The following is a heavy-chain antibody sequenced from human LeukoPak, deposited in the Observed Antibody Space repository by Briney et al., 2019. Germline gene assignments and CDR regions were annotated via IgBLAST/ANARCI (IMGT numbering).Heavy chain of an antibody. V-gene: IGHV3-43D*03. D-gene: IGHD1-26*01. CDR2: ISWDGGST. Sequence: GGSLRLSCAASGFTFSSYSMNWVRQAPGKGLEWVSLISWDGGSTYYADSVKGRFTISRDNSKNSLYLQMNSLRAEDTALYYCAKDIFVRSRDAFDIWGQGTMVTVSS. J-gene: IGHJ3*02. CDR1: GFTFSSYS. CDR3: AKDIFVRSRDAFDI.